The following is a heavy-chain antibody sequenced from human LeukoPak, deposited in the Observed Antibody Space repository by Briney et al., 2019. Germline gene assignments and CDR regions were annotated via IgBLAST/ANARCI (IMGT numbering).Heavy chain of an antibody. CDR3: ARDFTMVRGVLDY. D-gene: IGHD3-10*01. Sequence: ASVKVSCKASGGTFISYAISWVRQAPGQGLEWMGGIIPIFGTANYAQKFQGRVTITADESTSTAYMELSSLRSEDTAVYYCARDFTMVRGVLDYWGQGTLVTVSS. V-gene: IGHV1-69*13. J-gene: IGHJ4*02. CDR2: IIPIFGTA. CDR1: GGTFISYA.